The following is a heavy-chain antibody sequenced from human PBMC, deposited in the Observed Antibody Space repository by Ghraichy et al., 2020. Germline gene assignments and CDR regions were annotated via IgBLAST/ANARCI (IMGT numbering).Heavy chain of an antibody. CDR2: ISYDGSNK. Sequence: LSLTCAASGFTFSSYAMHWVRQAPGKGLAWVALISYDGSNKYYADSVKGRFTISRDNSKNTLYLQLNSLRAEDTAVYYCVRFNLWDYDYGMDVWGQGTTVTVSS. V-gene: IGHV3-30-3*01. J-gene: IGHJ6*02. CDR3: VRFNLWDYDYGMDV. D-gene: IGHD3-16*01. CDR1: GFTFSSYA.